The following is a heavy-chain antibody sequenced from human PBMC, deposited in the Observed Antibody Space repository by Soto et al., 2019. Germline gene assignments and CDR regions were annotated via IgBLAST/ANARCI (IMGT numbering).Heavy chain of an antibody. J-gene: IGHJ4*02. Sequence: PGESLKISCKVSGYSFPTYWIGWVRQMPGKGLEWMGIIYPGDSDTRYSPSFQGQVTISADKSISTAYLQWSSLKASDTAIYYCARAFSTSFFDYWAQGTLVTVSS. V-gene: IGHV5-51*01. D-gene: IGHD2-2*01. CDR2: IYPGDSDT. CDR3: ARAFSTSFFDY. CDR1: GYSFPTYW.